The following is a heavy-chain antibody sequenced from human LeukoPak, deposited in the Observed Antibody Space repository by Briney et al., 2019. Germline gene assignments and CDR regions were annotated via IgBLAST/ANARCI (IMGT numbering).Heavy chain of an antibody. CDR3: VRVKGTYFDY. CDR2: ISTSSGNI. Sequence: GGSLRLSCAASGFTFSSYAMSWVRQAPGKGLEWVSYISTSSGNIYYLDSVQGRFTVSRDNDRNSLFLQIDSPTAEDTAVYFCVRVKGTYFDYWGRGAVVTVSS. J-gene: IGHJ4*02. CDR1: GFTFSSYA. D-gene: IGHD1-1*01. V-gene: IGHV3-48*01.